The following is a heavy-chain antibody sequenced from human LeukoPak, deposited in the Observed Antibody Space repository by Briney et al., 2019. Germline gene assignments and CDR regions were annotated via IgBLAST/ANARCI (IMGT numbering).Heavy chain of an antibody. CDR1: GGSISSSSYY. J-gene: IGHJ5*02. D-gene: IGHD3-22*01. V-gene: IGHV4-39*07. CDR2: IYYSGST. CDR3: ASHVNYDSSGYYKVGWFDP. Sequence: SETLSLTCTVSGGSISSSSYYWGWIRQPPGKGLEWIGSIYYSGSTYYNPSLKSRVTISVDTSKNQFSLKLSSVTAADTAVYYCASHVNYDSSGYYKVGWFDPWGQGTLVTVSS.